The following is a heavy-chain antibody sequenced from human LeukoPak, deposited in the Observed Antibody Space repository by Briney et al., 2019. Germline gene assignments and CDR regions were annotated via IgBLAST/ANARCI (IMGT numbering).Heavy chain of an antibody. D-gene: IGHD3-9*01. Sequence: QPGGSLRLSCAASGFRFSSYEMNWVRQAPGKGLEYVSAISSNGGSTYYADSVKGRFTISRDNSKNTLYLQMSSLRAEDTAVYYCVKPGGYFGYYFYGMDVWGQGTTVTVSS. CDR2: ISSNGGST. J-gene: IGHJ6*02. CDR1: GFRFSSYE. CDR3: VKPGGYFGYYFYGMDV. V-gene: IGHV3-64D*09.